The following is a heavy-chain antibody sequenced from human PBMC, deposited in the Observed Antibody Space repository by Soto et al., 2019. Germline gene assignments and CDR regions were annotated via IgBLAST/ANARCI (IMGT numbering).Heavy chain of an antibody. CDR1: GFTFSSYG. CDR3: ARGLPPRYFDWLSADY. D-gene: IGHD3-9*01. CDR2: IWYDGSNK. V-gene: IGHV3-33*01. J-gene: IGHJ4*02. Sequence: QVQLVESGGGVVQPGRSLRLSCAASGFTFSSYGMHWVRQAPGKGLEWVAVIWYDGSNKYYADSVKGRFTISRDNSKNALYLPMNSLRAEDTAVYYCARGLPPRYFDWLSADYWGQGTLVTVSS.